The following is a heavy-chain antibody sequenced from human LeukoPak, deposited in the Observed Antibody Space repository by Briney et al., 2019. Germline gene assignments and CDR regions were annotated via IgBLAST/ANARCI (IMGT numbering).Heavy chain of an antibody. CDR1: GFTFSDYY. CDR2: ITSSGNII. V-gene: IGHV3-11*01. CDR3: ARERNGDYYFDY. Sequence: GGSLRPSCAASGFTFSDYYMSWIRQAPGKGLEWVSYITSSGNIIYYAASVKGRFTISRDNAKNSLYLQMNSLRAEDTAVYYCARERNGDYYFDYWGQGTLVTVSS. J-gene: IGHJ4*02. D-gene: IGHD4-17*01.